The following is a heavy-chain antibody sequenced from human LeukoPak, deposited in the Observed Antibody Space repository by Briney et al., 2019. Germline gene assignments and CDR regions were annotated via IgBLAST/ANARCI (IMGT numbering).Heavy chain of an antibody. CDR2: IYSGGST. D-gene: IGHD2-2*01. J-gene: IGHJ3*02. Sequence: PGGSLRLSCAASGFTVSSNYMSWVRQAPGKGLEWVSVIYSGGSTYYADSVKGRFTISRDNSKNTLFLQMNSLRAEDTAVYYCARGVVVPTGNGAFDIWGQGTTVTVSS. CDR3: ARGVVVPTGNGAFDI. V-gene: IGHV3-53*01. CDR1: GFTVSSNY.